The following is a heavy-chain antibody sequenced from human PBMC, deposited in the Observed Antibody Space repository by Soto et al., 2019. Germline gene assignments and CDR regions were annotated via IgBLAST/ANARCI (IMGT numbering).Heavy chain of an antibody. V-gene: IGHV3-33*01. Sequence: QVQLVESGGGVVQPGRSLRLSCAASGSTFSSYGMHWVRQAPGKGLEWVAVIWYDGSNKYYADSVKGRFTISRDNSKNTLYLQMNSLRAEDTAVYYCARDRGAAAGSNDFYYYYYMDVWGKGTTVTVSS. J-gene: IGHJ6*03. CDR2: IWYDGSNK. D-gene: IGHD6-13*01. CDR3: ARDRGAAAGSNDFYYYYYMDV. CDR1: GSTFSSYG.